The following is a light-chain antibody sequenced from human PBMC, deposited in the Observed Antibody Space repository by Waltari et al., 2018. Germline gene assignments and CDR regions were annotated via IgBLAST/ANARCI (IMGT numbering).Light chain of an antibody. CDR1: TNNF. Sequence: QSALTQPASVSGSPGQSITITCTGTTNNFVSWYQLHPGNPPRLIISDVTSRPSGVPSRFSGSKSGATASLTISGVQAEDEAHYYCSSFTSLRSVIFGGGTTLTVL. CDR2: DVT. J-gene: IGLJ2*01. CDR3: SSFTSLRSVI. V-gene: IGLV2-14*01.